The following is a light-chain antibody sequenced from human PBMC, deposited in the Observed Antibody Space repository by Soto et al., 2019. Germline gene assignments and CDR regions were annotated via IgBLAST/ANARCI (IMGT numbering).Light chain of an antibody. CDR1: SGHSSYA. CDR2: LNSDGSH. CDR3: QTGGTGIQV. V-gene: IGLV4-69*01. Sequence: QPVLTQSPSASASLGASVKLTCTLSSGHSSYAIAWHQQQPEKGPRYFMKLNSDGSHSKGDGLPDRFSGSSSGAERYLTISSLQSEDEADYYCQTGGTGIQVFGTGTKLTVL. J-gene: IGLJ1*01.